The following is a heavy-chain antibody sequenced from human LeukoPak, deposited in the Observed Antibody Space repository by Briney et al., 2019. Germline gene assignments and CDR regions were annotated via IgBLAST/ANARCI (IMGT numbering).Heavy chain of an antibody. Sequence: GASVTVSCKASGYTFTGHYMHWVRQAPGQGLEWVGWINADSGDTSSAQKFQGRVTMTRDTSISTAYMELSSLRSDDTAVYYCGRDAGDGYNPADYWAREPWSPSPQ. J-gene: IGHJ4*02. CDR3: GRDAGDGYNPADY. CDR2: INADSGDT. CDR1: GYTFTGHY. V-gene: IGHV1-2*02. D-gene: IGHD5-24*01.